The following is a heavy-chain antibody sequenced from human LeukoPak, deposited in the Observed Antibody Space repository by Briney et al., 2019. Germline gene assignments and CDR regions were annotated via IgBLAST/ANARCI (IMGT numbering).Heavy chain of an antibody. CDR1: XXTXTTYW. CDR3: VRHLGD. J-gene: IGHJ4*02. CDR2: INTDGNTA. V-gene: IGHV3-74*01. D-gene: IGHD3-16*01. Sequence: GGSLXXXXXAXXXTXTTYWMHWVRQAPGEGRVWVSEINTDGNTAHYADSVKGRFTISRDNAKNTVYLQKDSLRGEDTAMYYCVRHLGDWGQGTLVTVSS.